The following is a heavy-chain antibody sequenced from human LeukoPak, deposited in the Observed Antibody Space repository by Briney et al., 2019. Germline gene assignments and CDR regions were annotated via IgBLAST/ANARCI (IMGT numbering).Heavy chain of an antibody. Sequence: PSETLSLTCTVSGGSISSSSYYWGWVRQPPGKGLEWIGTIYYGGDTYYNPSLKSRVTISVDTSKNQFSLKLSSVTAADTAVYYCATPGRYDSSGYYYRLFDDWGQGTLVTVSS. J-gene: IGHJ4*02. D-gene: IGHD3-22*01. V-gene: IGHV4-39*01. CDR1: GGSISSSSYY. CDR2: IYYGGDT. CDR3: ATPGRYDSSGYYYRLFDD.